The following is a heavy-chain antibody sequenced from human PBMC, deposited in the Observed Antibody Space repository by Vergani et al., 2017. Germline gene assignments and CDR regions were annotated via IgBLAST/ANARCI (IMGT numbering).Heavy chain of an antibody. CDR3: ARERDYDILXGPTRDYYDYGMDV. D-gene: IGHD3-9*01. CDR2: IIPIFGTA. J-gene: IGHJ6*02. V-gene: IGHV1-69*12. Sequence: QVQLVQSGAEVKKPGSSVKVSCKASGGTFSSYAISWVRQAPGQGLEWMGGIIPIFGTANYAQKFQGRVTITADESTSTAYMELSSLRSEDTAVYYCARERDYDILXGPTRDYYDYGMDVWGQGTTVTVSS. CDR1: GGTFSSYA.